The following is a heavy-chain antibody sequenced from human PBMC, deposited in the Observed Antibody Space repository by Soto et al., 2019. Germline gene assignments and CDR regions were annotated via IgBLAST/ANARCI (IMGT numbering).Heavy chain of an antibody. CDR1: GFTFSSYV. V-gene: IGHV3-23*01. D-gene: IGHD3-10*01. J-gene: IGHJ4*02. CDR2: ISAGGSST. Sequence: GGSLRLSCAASGFTFSSYVMSWVRQAPGKGLEWVSTISAGGSSTYYADSVKDRFTISRDNSKNTLYLQMNSLRPEDTAVYYCAKEGALGLYYFDYWGQGTLVTVSS. CDR3: AKEGALGLYYFDY.